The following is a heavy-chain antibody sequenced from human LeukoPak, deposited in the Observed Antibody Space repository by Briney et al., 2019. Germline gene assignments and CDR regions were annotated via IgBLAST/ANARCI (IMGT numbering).Heavy chain of an antibody. CDR1: GFTFSSYG. CDR2: IRSDGSNK. CDR3: XXXXXXXXXXXXXSGYYFHNWFDP. Sequence: CXASGFTFSSYGMHWVRQAPGKGLEWVAFIRSDGSNKYYADSVKGRFTISRDNSKNTLYLQMNSLRAEDTAVYYXXXXXXXXXXXXXXSGYYFHNWFDPWGQGTLVTVSS. J-gene: IGHJ5*02. D-gene: IGHD3-22*01. V-gene: IGHV3-30*02.